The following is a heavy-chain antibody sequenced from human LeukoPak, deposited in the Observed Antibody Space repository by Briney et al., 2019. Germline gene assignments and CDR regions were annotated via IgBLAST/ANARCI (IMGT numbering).Heavy chain of an antibody. V-gene: IGHV4-34*01. J-gene: IGHJ4*02. D-gene: IGHD2/OR15-2a*01. CDR1: GGSFSPYY. CDR2: INHSRST. CDR3: ARILYSNNIDY. Sequence: SETLSLTCAVYGGSFSPYYWSWIRQSPDKGLEWIGEINHSRSTNYNPSLKSRVTISVDTSKNQFSLKLNSVPAADTAVYYCARILYSNNIDYWGQGTLVTVSS.